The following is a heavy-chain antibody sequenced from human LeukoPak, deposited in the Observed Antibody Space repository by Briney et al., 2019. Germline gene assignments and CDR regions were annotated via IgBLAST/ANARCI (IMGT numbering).Heavy chain of an antibody. D-gene: IGHD3-22*01. CDR2: IRGSGGST. V-gene: IGHV3-23*01. Sequence: PGGSLRLSCAASGFTFSSYAMSWVRQAPGKGLEWVSAIRGSGGSTYYADSVKGRFTISRDNSKNTLYLQMNSLRAEDTAVYYCAKEINRMDYYDSSGYYPAGGAFDIWGQGTMVTVSS. CDR3: AKEINRMDYYDSSGYYPAGGAFDI. CDR1: GFTFSSYA. J-gene: IGHJ3*02.